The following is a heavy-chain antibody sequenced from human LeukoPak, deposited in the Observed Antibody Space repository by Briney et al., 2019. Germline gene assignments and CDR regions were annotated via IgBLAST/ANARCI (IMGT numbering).Heavy chain of an antibody. D-gene: IGHD1-26*01. CDR2: INPNSGGT. CDR3: ARDLIVGTYDAFDI. V-gene: IGHV1-2*02. CDR1: GGTFNSYA. J-gene: IGHJ3*02. Sequence: GASVKVSCKASGGTFNSYAISWVRQAPGQGLEWMGWINPNSGGTNYAQKFQGRVTMTRDTSISTAYMELSRLRSDDTAVYYCARDLIVGTYDAFDIWGQGTMVTVSS.